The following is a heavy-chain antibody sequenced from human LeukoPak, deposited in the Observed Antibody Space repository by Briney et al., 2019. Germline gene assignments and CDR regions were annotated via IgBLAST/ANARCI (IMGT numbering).Heavy chain of an antibody. CDR1: GYTFTGYY. CDR2: INPNSGGT. CDR3: ARSRASVGTSTYFDY. Sequence: ASVKVSCKASGYTFTGYYMHWVRQAPGQGLEWMGWINPNSGGTNYAQKFQGRVTMTRDTSISTAYMELSRLTSDDTAVYYCARSRASVGTSTYFDYWGQGTLVTVSS. J-gene: IGHJ4*02. V-gene: IGHV1-2*02. D-gene: IGHD1-1*01.